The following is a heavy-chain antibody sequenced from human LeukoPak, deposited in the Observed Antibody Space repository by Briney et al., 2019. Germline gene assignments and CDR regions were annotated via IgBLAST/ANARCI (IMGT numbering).Heavy chain of an antibody. CDR1: GDFITAYY. V-gene: IGHV4-59*01. CDR2: VYYSGST. CDR3: ARDGAHLPPADAFDI. J-gene: IGHJ3*02. Sequence: SETLSLTCTVSGDFITAYYWSWIRQPPGKGLEWIGYVYYSGSTNYNPSLKSRVTISVDTSKNQFSLKLSSVTAADTAVYYCARDGAHLPPADAFDIWGQGTMVTVSS.